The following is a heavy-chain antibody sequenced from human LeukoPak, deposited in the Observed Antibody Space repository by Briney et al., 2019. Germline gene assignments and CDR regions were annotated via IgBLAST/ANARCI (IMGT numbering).Heavy chain of an antibody. D-gene: IGHD5-18*01. V-gene: IGHV4-61*02. CDR3: ASVPDGYDRPAFDI. CDR1: GGSISSGSYY. Sequence: SETLSLTCTVSGGSISSGSYYWSWIRQPAGKGLEWIGRIYTSGSTNYNPPLKSRVTISVDTSKNQFSLKLSSVTAADTAVYYCASVPDGYDRPAFDIWGQGTMVTVSS. CDR2: IYTSGST. J-gene: IGHJ3*02.